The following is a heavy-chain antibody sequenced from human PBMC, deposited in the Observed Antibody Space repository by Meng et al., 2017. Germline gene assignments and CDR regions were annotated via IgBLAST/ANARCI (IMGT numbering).Heavy chain of an antibody. J-gene: IGHJ4*02. CDR1: GGTFNGYA. CDR3: ARDDYSNYLPFDY. CDR2: IIPIFGTA. D-gene: IGHD4-11*01. V-gene: IGHV1-69*01. Sequence: QVQLVQSGDEVKKPGSSVKVSCKASGGTFNGYAISWVRQAPGQGLEWMGGIIPIFGTANYAQKFQGRVTITADESTSTAYMELSSLRSEDTAVYYCARDDYSNYLPFDYWGQGTLVTVSS.